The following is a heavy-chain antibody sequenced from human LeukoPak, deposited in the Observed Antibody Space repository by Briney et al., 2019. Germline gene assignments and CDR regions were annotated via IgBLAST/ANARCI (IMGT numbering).Heavy chain of an antibody. CDR2: TSYDGSNN. CDR3: ARGGYCSSSSCYKSWCVY. J-gene: IGHJ4*02. D-gene: IGHD2-2*02. Sequence: GGSLRLSCAASGFIFSSYAMHWVRQAPGKGLEWVAVTSYDGSNNYYADSVKGRFTISRDNSKNTLYLQMNSLRAEDTAVYFCARGGYCSSSSCYKSWCVYWGQGTLVTVSS. CDR1: GFIFSSYA. V-gene: IGHV3-30-3*01.